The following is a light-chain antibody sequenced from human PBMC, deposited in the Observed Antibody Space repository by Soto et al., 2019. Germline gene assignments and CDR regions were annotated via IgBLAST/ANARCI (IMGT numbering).Light chain of an antibody. Sequence: EIVLTQSPGTPSLSPGERATLPFRAIQFVSSSYLAWYQQKPGQAPRLLIYGVFRRATGIPDRFTGSGSGTDFTLTISRLEPEDFAVYYCQHFGGSLPVTFGQGTRLEIK. V-gene: IGKV3-20*01. CDR2: GVF. CDR3: QHFGGSLPVT. J-gene: IGKJ5*01. CDR1: QFVSSSY.